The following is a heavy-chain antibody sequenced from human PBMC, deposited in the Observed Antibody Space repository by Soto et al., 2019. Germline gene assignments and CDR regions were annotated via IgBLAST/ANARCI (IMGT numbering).Heavy chain of an antibody. CDR2: ITDNGGYT. J-gene: IGHJ4*02. V-gene: IGHV3-23*01. Sequence: EVQLLESGGGLVQPGGSLRLSCAASGLTFSSSVMTWVRQVPGKGLEWVSVITDNGGYTSYPDSVKGRFTVSRDNSKNTVFLQMNSLGAEYTAIYYCATNFRDCPKSACYFSWGQGTLVTVAS. CDR3: ATNFRDCPKSACYFS. CDR1: GLTFSSSV. D-gene: IGHD2-15*01.